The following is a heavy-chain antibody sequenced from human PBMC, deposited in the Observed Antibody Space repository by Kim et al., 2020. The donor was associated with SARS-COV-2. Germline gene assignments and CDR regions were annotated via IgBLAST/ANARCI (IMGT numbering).Heavy chain of an antibody. Sequence: FLDSVKGRFTISRDNTKNSLYLQMNSLRAEDTAVYYCARGGSSSSGWFDPWGQGTLVTVSS. V-gene: IGHV3-7*01. D-gene: IGHD6-6*01. CDR3: ARGGSSSSGWFDP. J-gene: IGHJ5*02.